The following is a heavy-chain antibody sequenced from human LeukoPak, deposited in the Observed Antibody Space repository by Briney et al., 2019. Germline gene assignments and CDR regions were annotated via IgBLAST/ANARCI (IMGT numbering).Heavy chain of an antibody. CDR2: VYYSGST. J-gene: IGHJ4*02. V-gene: IGHV4-59*01. CDR1: GGSMNSYS. CDR3: ARGRRYFDY. Sequence: WEALSLTCTVSGGSMNSYSWTWIRQPPGKGLEWIGFVYYSGSTNCNPSLKSRVTISVETSKTQFSLKLSSVTAADTAVYYCARGRRYFDYWGQGTLVTVSS.